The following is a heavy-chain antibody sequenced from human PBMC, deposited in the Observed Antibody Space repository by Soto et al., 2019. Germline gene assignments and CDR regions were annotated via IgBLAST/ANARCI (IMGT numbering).Heavy chain of an antibody. CDR2: ISAYNGNT. V-gene: IGHV1-18*01. CDR3: ARDWDSSWHFSYYYYGMDV. CDR1: GYTFTSYG. J-gene: IGHJ6*02. D-gene: IGHD6-13*01. Sequence: ASVKVSCKASGYTFTSYGISWVRQAPGQGLEWMGWISAYNGNTNYAQKLQGRVTMTTDTSTSTAYMELRSLRSDDTAVYYCARDWDSSWHFSYYYYGMDVWGQGTTVTVSS.